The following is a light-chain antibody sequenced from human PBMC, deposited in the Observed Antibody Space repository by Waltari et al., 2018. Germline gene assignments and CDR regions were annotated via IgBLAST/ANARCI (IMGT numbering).Light chain of an antibody. Sequence: QSVLTQPPSVSAAPGQKVTISCSGSSSSIGHNFVSWYQQFPGTVPQLLIYANDKRPSGIPARVSGAKSGTSATLGITGLQSGDEADYYCGTWDSSLGVGVFGGGTKLTVL. CDR1: SSSIGHNF. V-gene: IGLV1-51*01. CDR2: AND. J-gene: IGLJ3*02. CDR3: GTWDSSLGVGV.